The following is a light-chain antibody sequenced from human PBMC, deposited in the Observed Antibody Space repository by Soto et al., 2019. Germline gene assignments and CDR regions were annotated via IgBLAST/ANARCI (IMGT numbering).Light chain of an antibody. CDR1: QTIRSES. Sequence: EIVLTQSAGTLFLSPGERATLFFMASQTIRSESLGWYQKKPAQAPRLLIHGASTRATGFPARFSGSGSGTDFTLTISSLQSEDFAIYYCQQYNNWPWTFGQGTKVDIK. CDR2: GAS. V-gene: IGKV3-15*01. CDR3: QQYNNWPWT. J-gene: IGKJ1*01.